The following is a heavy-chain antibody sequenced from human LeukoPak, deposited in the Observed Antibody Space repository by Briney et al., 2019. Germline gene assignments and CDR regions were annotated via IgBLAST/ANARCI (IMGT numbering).Heavy chain of an antibody. D-gene: IGHD5-18*01. CDR3: ARVVDTAMVAFLPENAFDI. CDR1: GGSLSNYY. V-gene: IGHV4-59*01. Sequence: PSETLSLTCTVSGGSLSNYYWTWLRQPPGKGLEWIGYISYSGSANYNPSLKSRLTISVGSSKNRFFLNLSSVTAADTAVYYCARVVDTAMVAFLPENAFDIWGQGTMVTVSS. CDR2: ISYSGSA. J-gene: IGHJ3*02.